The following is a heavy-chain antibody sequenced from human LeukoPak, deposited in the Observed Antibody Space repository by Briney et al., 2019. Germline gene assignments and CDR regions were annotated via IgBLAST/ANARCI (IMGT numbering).Heavy chain of an antibody. Sequence: ASVKASCKASGYTFTGYYMHWVRQAPGQGLEWMGWINPNSGGTNYAQKFQGRVTMTRDTSISTAYMELSRLRSDDTAVYYCARVYDFWSGRDAFDIWGQGTMVTVSS. CDR2: INPNSGGT. J-gene: IGHJ3*02. CDR1: GYTFTGYY. D-gene: IGHD3-3*01. V-gene: IGHV1-2*02. CDR3: ARVYDFWSGRDAFDI.